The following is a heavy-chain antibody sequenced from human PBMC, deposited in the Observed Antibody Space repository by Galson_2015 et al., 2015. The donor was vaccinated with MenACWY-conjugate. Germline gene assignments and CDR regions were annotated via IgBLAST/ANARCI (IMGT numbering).Heavy chain of an antibody. CDR3: ARLPPGGRVRDV. D-gene: IGHD1-26*01. V-gene: IGHV5-51*01. CDR1: GSNFLTYW. Sequence: QSGAEVKKPGESLKISCKASGSNFLTYWVGWVRQVPGKGLEWVGLISPIDSKTRYSPAFEGRVTISADNSITTAYLQWNSLQASDTAMYYCARLPPGGRVRDVWGQGTTVTVSS. CDR2: ISPIDSKT. J-gene: IGHJ6*02.